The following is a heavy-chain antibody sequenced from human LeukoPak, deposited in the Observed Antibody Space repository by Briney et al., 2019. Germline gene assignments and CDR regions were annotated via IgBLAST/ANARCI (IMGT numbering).Heavy chain of an antibody. CDR2: ISYDGSNK. CDR3: AKEFGEYEYYYYGMDV. CDR1: GFTFSSYG. Sequence: GRSLRLSCAASGFTFSSYGMHWVRQAPGKGLEWVAVISYDGSNKYYADSVKGRFTISRDNSKNTLYLQMNSLRAEDTAVYYCAKEFGEYEYYYYGMDVWGQGTTVTVSS. J-gene: IGHJ6*02. D-gene: IGHD3-10*01. V-gene: IGHV3-30*18.